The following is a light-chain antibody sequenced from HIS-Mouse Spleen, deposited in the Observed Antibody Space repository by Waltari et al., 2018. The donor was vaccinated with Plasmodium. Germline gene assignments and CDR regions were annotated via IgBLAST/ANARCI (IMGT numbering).Light chain of an antibody. Sequence: SYELTQPLSVSVALGQTARITCGGNNISSKNVHWYQQKPGQAPVLVIYRDSNRPSGIPERFSGSNSGNTATLTISRAQAGDEADYYCQVWDSSTVFGGGTKLTVL. J-gene: IGLJ3*02. CDR3: QVWDSSTV. V-gene: IGLV3-9*01. CDR2: RDS. CDR1: NISSKN.